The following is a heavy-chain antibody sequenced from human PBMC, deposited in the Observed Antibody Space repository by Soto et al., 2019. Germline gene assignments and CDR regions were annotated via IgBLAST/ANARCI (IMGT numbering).Heavy chain of an antibody. CDR1: GSSMTTYY. Sequence: PSETLSLTCSVSGSSMTTYYWHWIRQAPGKGLEWIGFIYNSGRGSTGSNPSLSSRVTFSIETSKNQFSLKLDSVTAADTAVYYCARENGYCSGGRCYYYGMDVWGQGTTVTVSS. J-gene: IGHJ6*02. CDR2: IYNSGRGST. V-gene: IGHV4-59*01. CDR3: ARENGYCSGGRCYYYGMDV. D-gene: IGHD2-15*01.